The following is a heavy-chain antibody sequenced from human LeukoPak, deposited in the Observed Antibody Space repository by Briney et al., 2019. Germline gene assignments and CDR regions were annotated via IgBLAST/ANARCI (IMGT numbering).Heavy chain of an antibody. CDR1: GFTFSGYW. CDR2: IKQDGSEK. D-gene: IGHD6-13*01. Sequence: GGSLRLSCVASGFTFSGYWMSWVRQAPGKGLEWVANIKQDGSEKYYVDSVKGRFTISRDNAKNSLYLQMNSLRAEDTAVYYCARGPSGLYSRGCFDYWGQGTLVTVSS. V-gene: IGHV3-7*04. CDR3: ARGPSGLYSRGCFDY. J-gene: IGHJ4*02.